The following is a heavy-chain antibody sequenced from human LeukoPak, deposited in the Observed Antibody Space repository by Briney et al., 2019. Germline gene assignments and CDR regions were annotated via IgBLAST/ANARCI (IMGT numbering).Heavy chain of an antibody. Sequence: PSETLSLTCAVSGGSISSGGYSWSWIRQPPGKGLEWIGYIYHSGSTYYNPSLKSRVTTSVDRSKNQFSLKLSSVTAADTAVYYCAREVSYEWELLKGYYYYYMDVWGKGTTVTVSS. CDR2: IYHSGST. D-gene: IGHD1-26*01. CDR3: AREVSYEWELLKGYYYYYMDV. V-gene: IGHV4-30-2*01. J-gene: IGHJ6*03. CDR1: GGSISSGGYS.